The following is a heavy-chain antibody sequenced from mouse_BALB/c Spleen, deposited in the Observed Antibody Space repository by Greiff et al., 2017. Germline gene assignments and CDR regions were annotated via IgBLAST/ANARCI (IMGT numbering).Heavy chain of an antibody. J-gene: IGHJ4*01. Sequence: QVQLKESGPGLVQPSQSLSITCTVSGFSLTSYGVHWVRQSPGKGLEWLGVIWSGGSTDYNAAFIYRLSISKDNSKSQVFFKMNSLQANDTAIYYCARKLGGYDYYAMDYWGQGTSVTVSS. CDR3: ARKLGGYDYYAMDY. D-gene: IGHD2-14*01. V-gene: IGHV2-2*02. CDR1: GFSLTSYG. CDR2: IWSGGST.